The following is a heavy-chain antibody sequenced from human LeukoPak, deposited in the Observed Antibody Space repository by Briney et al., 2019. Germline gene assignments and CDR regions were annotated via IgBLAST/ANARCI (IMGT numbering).Heavy chain of an antibody. Sequence: GGSLRLSCAASGFTFSTYWMHWVRQAPGKGLVWVSHIKSDGSSTSYADSVKGRFTISRDNAKNTLYLQMNSLRAEDTAVYFCARDRCYTQDYWGQGTLVTVSS. CDR3: ARDRCYTQDY. J-gene: IGHJ4*02. CDR1: GFTFSTYW. CDR2: IKSDGSST. V-gene: IGHV3-74*01. D-gene: IGHD2-15*01.